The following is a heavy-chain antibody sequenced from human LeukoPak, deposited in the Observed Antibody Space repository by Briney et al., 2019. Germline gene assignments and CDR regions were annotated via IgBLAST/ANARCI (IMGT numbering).Heavy chain of an antibody. CDR1: GGSFSGYY. Sequence: SETLSLTCAVYGGSFSGYYWSWIRQPPGKGLEWIGEINHSGSTNYNPSLKSRVTISVDTSKNQFSLKLSSATAADTAVYYCARCYYDSSGYYLSGYYYYMDVWGKGTTVTVSS. V-gene: IGHV4-34*01. CDR3: ARCYYDSSGYYLSGYYYYMDV. CDR2: INHSGST. D-gene: IGHD3-22*01. J-gene: IGHJ6*03.